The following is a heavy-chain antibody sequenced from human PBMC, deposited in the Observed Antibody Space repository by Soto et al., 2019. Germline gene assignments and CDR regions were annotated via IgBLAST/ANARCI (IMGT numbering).Heavy chain of an antibody. J-gene: IGHJ6*03. CDR1: GFTFSSYA. CDR3: ARGRGVINYYYYMDV. V-gene: IGHV3-64*01. CDR2: ISSNGGST. Sequence: GGSLRLSCAASGFTFSSYAMHWVRQAPGKGLEYVSAISSNGGSTYYANSVKGRFTISRDNSKNTLYLQMGSLRAEDMAVYYCARGRGVINYYYYMDVWGKGTTVTVSS. D-gene: IGHD3-10*01.